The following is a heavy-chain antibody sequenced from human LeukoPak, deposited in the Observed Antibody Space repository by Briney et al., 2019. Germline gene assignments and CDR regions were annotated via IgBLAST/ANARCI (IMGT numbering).Heavy chain of an antibody. CDR1: GFTFSSYG. V-gene: IGHV3-53*01. J-gene: IGHJ4*02. D-gene: IGHD5-24*01. CDR2: IYSGGDT. CDR3: AGDTYKINY. Sequence: GGSLRLSCAASGFTFSSYGMHWVRQAPGKGLEWVSVIYSGGDTHYADSVKGRFTISRDNSKNTLYLQMNSLRAEDTAVYFCAGDTYKINYWGQGTLVTVSS.